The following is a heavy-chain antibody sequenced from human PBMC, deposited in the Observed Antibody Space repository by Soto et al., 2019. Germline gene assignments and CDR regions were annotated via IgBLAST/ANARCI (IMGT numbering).Heavy chain of an antibody. D-gene: IGHD2-8*01. Sequence: ASGKVSCKSSVFTFTSHGITWGLQAPGQGLDWMGWISAYNGNTNYAQKLQGRVTMTTDTCTSTAYMELRSLRSDDTAVYYCARYDHGIGAFDIWGQGTMVTVSS. CDR2: ISAYNGNT. V-gene: IGHV1-18*01. J-gene: IGHJ3*02. CDR3: ARYDHGIGAFDI. CDR1: VFTFTSHG.